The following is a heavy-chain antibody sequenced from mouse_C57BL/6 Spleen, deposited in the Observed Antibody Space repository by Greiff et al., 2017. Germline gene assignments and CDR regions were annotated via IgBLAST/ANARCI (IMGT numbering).Heavy chain of an antibody. Sequence: EVKLMESGGGLVQPGEFLKLSCEFNEYEFPSHDLSWVRKTPEKRLELVAALNSDGGSTYYPDTMARRFIISRDNTKQTLFLQMSRLRSEDTSLYYCARHGDYYGGWYFDVWGTGTTVTVSS. J-gene: IGHJ1*03. V-gene: IGHV5-2*01. D-gene: IGHD1-1*01. CDR2: LNSDGGST. CDR3: ARHGDYYGGWYFDV. CDR1: EYEFPSHD.